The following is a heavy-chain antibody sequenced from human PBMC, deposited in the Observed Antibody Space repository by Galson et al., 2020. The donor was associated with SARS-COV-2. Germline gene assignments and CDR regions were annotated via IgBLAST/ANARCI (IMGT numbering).Heavy chain of an antibody. CDR2: IIPIFGTA. V-gene: IGHV1-69*06. D-gene: IGHD3-16*01. CDR3: ARGGLLGLSRGKYYYYGMDV. CDR1: GGTFSSYA. Sequence: SVKVSCKASGGTFSSYAISWVRQAPGQGLEWMGGIIPIFGTANYAQKFQGRVTITADKSTSTAYMELSSLRSEDTAVYYCARGGLLGLSRGKYYYYGMDVWGQGTTVTVSS. J-gene: IGHJ6*02.